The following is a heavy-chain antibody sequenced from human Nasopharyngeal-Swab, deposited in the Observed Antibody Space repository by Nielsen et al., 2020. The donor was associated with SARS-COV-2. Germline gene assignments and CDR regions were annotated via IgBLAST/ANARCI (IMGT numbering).Heavy chain of an antibody. CDR1: GFTFSNAW. CDR2: IKSKTDGGTT. D-gene: IGHD6-13*01. CDR3: TTDPSSSWYLSFDY. Sequence: GGSLRLSCAASGFTFSNAWMSWVRQAPGKGLEWVGRIKSKTDGGTTDYAAPVKGRFTTSRDDSKNTLYLQMNSLKTEDTAVYYCTTDPSSSWYLSFDYWGQGTLVTVSS. V-gene: IGHV3-15*01. J-gene: IGHJ4*02.